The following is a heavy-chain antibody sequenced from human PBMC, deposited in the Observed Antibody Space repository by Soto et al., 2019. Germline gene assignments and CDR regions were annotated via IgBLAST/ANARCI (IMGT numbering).Heavy chain of an antibody. V-gene: IGHV4-39*01. Sequence: SXTLSLTCTVSGGSISSSNYYWGWIRQPPGKVLEWIGSIYYSGSTYYNPSLKSRVTISVDTSKNQFSLRAEDMALYYCARRGYGSRWPNVYMDVWGKGTTVTVSS. J-gene: IGHJ6*03. CDR3: ARRGYGSRWPNVYMDV. D-gene: IGHD6-13*01. CDR1: GGSISSSNYY. CDR2: IYYSGST.